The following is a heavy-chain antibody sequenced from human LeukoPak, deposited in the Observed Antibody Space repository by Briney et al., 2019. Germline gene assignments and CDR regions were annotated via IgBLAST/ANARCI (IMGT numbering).Heavy chain of an antibody. CDR2: ISDSGGST. J-gene: IGHJ6*02. D-gene: IGHD2-15*01. CDR1: GFPFSSYA. Sequence: GGSLRLSCSAPGFPFSSYAMHWVRQAPGKGLEYVSAISDSGGSTYYADSVKGRFTISRDNSKNTLYLQMSSLRAEDTTVYFCVRGYSFGPYGMDVWGQGTTVTVSS. V-gene: IGHV3-64D*09. CDR3: VRGYSFGPYGMDV.